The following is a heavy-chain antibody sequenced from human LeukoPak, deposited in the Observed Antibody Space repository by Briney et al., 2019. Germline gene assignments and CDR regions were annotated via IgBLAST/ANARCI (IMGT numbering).Heavy chain of an antibody. J-gene: IGHJ4*02. D-gene: IGHD2-2*01. CDR2: ISAYNGNT. V-gene: IGHV1-18*01. CDR1: GYTFTSYG. Sequence: GSVTVSCKASGYTFTSYGISWVRQAPGQGLEWMGWISAYNGNTNYAQKLQGRVTITTDTYTSTAYREVRSLRSDDTAVYYCARGGDIVVVPAANDYWGQGTLVTVSS. CDR3: ARGGDIVVVPAANDY.